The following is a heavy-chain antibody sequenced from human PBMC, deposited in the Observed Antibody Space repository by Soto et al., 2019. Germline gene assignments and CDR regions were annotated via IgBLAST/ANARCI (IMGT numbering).Heavy chain of an antibody. J-gene: IGHJ5*02. CDR2: INHSGST. CDR1: GGSFSGYY. Sequence: QVQLQQWGAGLLKPSETLSLTCAVYGGSFSGYYWSWIRQPPGKGLEWIGEINHSGSTNYNPSLKSRVTISVDTSENQFSLKLSSVTAADTAVYYCARERQHVLLWFGELFPWGQGTLVTVSS. D-gene: IGHD3-10*01. V-gene: IGHV4-34*01. CDR3: ARERQHVLLWFGELFP.